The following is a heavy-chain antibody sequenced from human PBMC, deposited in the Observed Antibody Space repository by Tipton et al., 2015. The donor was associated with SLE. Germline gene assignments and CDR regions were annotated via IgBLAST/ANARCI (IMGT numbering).Heavy chain of an antibody. V-gene: IGHV5-51*01. J-gene: IGHJ1*01. Sequence: QLVQSGAEVKKPGESLKISCKGSGYNFTNYWVGWVRQMPGKGLEWMGIIYPGDSDTRYSPSFQGQVTISADKSISTAYLQWSSLKASDTAMYYYARQGRYSSGWGSDFQHWGQGTLVTVSS. CDR2: IYPGDSDT. D-gene: IGHD6-19*01. CDR1: GYNFTNYW. CDR3: ARQGRYSSGWGSDFQH.